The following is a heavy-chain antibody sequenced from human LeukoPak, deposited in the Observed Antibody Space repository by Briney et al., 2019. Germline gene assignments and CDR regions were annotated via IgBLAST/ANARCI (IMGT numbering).Heavy chain of an antibody. CDR3: ARVVTPRYCSTTSCYWKGWFDP. J-gene: IGHJ5*02. V-gene: IGHV1-46*01. CDR1: GYTFTSYY. CDR2: INPTGGST. D-gene: IGHD2-2*01. Sequence: ASVKVSCKASGYTFTSYYMHWVRQAPGQGLEWMGLINPTGGSTGYAQKFQGRVTMTRDMSTSTAYMELSSLRSEDTAVYYCARVVTPRYCSTTSCYWKGWFDPWGQGTLVTVSS.